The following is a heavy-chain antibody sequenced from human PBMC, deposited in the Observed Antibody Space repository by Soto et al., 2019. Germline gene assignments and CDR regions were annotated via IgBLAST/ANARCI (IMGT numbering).Heavy chain of an antibody. Sequence: GGSLRLSCAASGFTFDDYAMHWVRQAPGKGLEWVSGISWNSGSIGYADSVKGRFTISRDNAKNSLYLQMNSLRAEDTALYYCAKDIAARPSPFDYYYYMDVWGKGTTVTVSS. CDR3: AKDIAARPSPFDYYYYMDV. CDR1: GFTFDDYA. J-gene: IGHJ6*03. D-gene: IGHD6-6*01. CDR2: ISWNSGSI. V-gene: IGHV3-9*01.